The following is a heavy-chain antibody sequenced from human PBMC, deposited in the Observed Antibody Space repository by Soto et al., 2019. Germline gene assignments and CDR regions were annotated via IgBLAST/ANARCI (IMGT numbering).Heavy chain of an antibody. CDR2: IYPGDSDT. CDR1: GYSFSSYW. Sequence: GESLKISGKGSGYSFSSYWSGWVRQMPGKGLEWMGIIYPGDSDTRYSPSFQGQVTISADKSISTAYLQWSSLKASDTAMYYCVRHQYYGSAYYYYGMDVWGQGTTVTVSS. CDR3: VRHQYYGSAYYYYGMDV. J-gene: IGHJ6*02. V-gene: IGHV5-51*01. D-gene: IGHD3-10*01.